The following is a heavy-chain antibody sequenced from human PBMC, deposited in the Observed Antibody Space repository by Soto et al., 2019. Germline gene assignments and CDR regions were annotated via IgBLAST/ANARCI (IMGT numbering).Heavy chain of an antibody. J-gene: IGHJ4*02. D-gene: IGHD2-21*02. Sequence: PWWSLRLSCSASVFTFQNYIIHWFRQAPGKGLEYVSAIGAKGDATYADSVKGRFSISRDNSKNSLFLQMTNVTFEDTATYFCVKVDWYSVDCWGQGALVTVSS. V-gene: IGHV3-64D*06. CDR3: VKVDWYSVDC. CDR2: IGAKGDAT. CDR1: VFTFQNYI.